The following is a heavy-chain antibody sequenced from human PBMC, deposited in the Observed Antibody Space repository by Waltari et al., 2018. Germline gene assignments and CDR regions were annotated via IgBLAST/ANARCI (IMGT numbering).Heavy chain of an antibody. V-gene: IGHV3-53*01. CDR1: GFTVSSNY. Sequence: EVQLVESGGGLIQPGGSLRLSCAASGFTVSSNYMSWVRPAPGKGLEWVSVIYSGGRTCYADSVKGRFTISRDNSKNTLYLQMNSLRAEDTAVYYCARDGAVAGTYYFDYWGQGTLVTVSS. CDR2: IYSGGRT. CDR3: ARDGAVAGTYYFDY. D-gene: IGHD6-19*01. J-gene: IGHJ4*02.